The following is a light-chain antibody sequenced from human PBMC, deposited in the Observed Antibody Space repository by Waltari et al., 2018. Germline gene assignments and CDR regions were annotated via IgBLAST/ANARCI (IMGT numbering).Light chain of an antibody. CDR1: QTVSNN. V-gene: IGKV3-15*01. Sequence: EIVMTQSPASLSVSPGERATLSCWASQTVSNNLAWYQQKPGQAPRLLIYGASTRATGVAARFSGSGSGTEFTLTISSLRSEDFAVYYCQQYNNYWTFGQGTKVEIK. J-gene: IGKJ1*01. CDR2: GAS. CDR3: QQYNNYWT.